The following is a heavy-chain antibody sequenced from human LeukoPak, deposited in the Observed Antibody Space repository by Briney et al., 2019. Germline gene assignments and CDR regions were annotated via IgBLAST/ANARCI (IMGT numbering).Heavy chain of an antibody. CDR2: ISYDGSNK. V-gene: IGHV3-30*04. CDR3: ARGGEYYDFWSGYKLDY. Sequence: GGSLRLSCAASGFTFSSYTMHWVRQAPGKGLEWVAVISYDGSNKYYADSVKGRFTVSRDYSKNTLSLQMNSLRPEDTAVYYCARGGEYYDFWSGYKLDYWGQGTLVTVSS. J-gene: IGHJ4*02. CDR1: GFTFSSYT. D-gene: IGHD3-3*01.